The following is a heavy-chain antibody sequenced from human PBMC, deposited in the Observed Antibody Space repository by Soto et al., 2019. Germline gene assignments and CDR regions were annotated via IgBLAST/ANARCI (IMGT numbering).Heavy chain of an antibody. J-gene: IGHJ6*02. CDR1: GVSISSGGYY. CDR3: ARVDTYYDILTGPYYYYGMDV. V-gene: IGHV4-31*03. CDR2: IYYSGST. D-gene: IGHD3-9*01. Sequence: SETLSLTCTVSGVSISSGGYYWSWIRQHPGKGLEWIGYIYYSGSTYYNPSLKSRVTISVDTSKNQFSLKLSSVTAADTAVYYCARVDTYYDILTGPYYYYGMDVWGQGTTVTVSS.